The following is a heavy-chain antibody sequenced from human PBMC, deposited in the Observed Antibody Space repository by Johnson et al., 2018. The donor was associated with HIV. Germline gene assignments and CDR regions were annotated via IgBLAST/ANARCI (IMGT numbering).Heavy chain of an antibody. V-gene: IGHV3-9*01. J-gene: IGHJ3*02. Sequence: VQLVESGGGLVQPGGSLRLSCAASRFTFSSYWMHWVRQVPGKGLVWVSGISWNSGSIGYADSVKGRFTISRDNAKNSLYLQMNSLRAEDTALYYCAKVHSGQLVGYAFDIWGQGTMVTVSS. CDR2: ISWNSGSI. CDR1: RFTFSSYW. CDR3: AKVHSGQLVGYAFDI. D-gene: IGHD1-26*01.